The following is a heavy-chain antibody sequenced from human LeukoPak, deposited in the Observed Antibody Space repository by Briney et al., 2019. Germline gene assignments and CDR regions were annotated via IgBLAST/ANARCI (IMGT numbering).Heavy chain of an antibody. CDR2: INHSGST. V-gene: IGHV4-34*01. CDR3: ASYSSGWYRVDY. CDR1: GGSFSGYY. D-gene: IGHD6-19*01. J-gene: IGHJ4*02. Sequence: SETLSLTCAVYGGSFSGYYWSWIRQPPGKGLEWIGEINHSGSTNYNPSLKSRVTISVDTSKNQFSLKLSSVTAADTAVYYCASYSSGWYRVDYWAREPWSPSPQ.